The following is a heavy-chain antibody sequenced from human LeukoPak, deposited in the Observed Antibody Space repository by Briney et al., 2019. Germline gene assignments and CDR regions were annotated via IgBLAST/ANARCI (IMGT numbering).Heavy chain of an antibody. D-gene: IGHD3-3*01. V-gene: IGHV3-74*01. J-gene: IGHJ4*02. CDR3: VRDGDFWSGHYFDY. Sequence: GAPLLTSSASAGSTFSKYWIHGVRPAPGKRQGGVSRKNSDGSSIRYADSVKGRFTISRDNAKNTLYLQMNSLKAEETAVYYCVRDGDFWSGHYFDYWGQGTLVTVSS. CDR1: GSTFSKYW. CDR2: KNSDGSSI.